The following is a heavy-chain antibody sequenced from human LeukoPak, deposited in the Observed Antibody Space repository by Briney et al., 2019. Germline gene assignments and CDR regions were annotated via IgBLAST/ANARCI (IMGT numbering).Heavy chain of an antibody. CDR1: GFTFSSYA. CDR2: ISYDGSNK. CDR3: ARDVGKGSWDY. J-gene: IGHJ4*02. V-gene: IGHV3-30*04. Sequence: GGSLRLSCAASGFTFSSYAMHWVRQAPGKGLEWVAVISYDGSNKYYADSVKGRFTISRDNSKNTLYLQMNSLRAEDTAVYYCARDVGKGSWDYWGQGTLVTVSS. D-gene: IGHD3-10*01.